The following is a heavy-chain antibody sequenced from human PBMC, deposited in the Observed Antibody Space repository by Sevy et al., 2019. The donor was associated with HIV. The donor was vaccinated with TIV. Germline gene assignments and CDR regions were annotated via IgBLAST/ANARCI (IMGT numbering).Heavy chain of an antibody. J-gene: IGHJ6*02. CDR3: ARDGGGGTTNSGMDV. V-gene: IGHV1-2*06. D-gene: IGHD1-7*01. CDR2: VYPHSGGT. CDR1: GYTFTGDY. Sequence: ASVKVSCKASGYTFTGDYLHWVRQAPGQGLEWMGRVYPHSGGTNYAQKFQGRVTMTRDMSIRTAYRERGRLRSDDTAVYYCARDGGGGTTNSGMDVWGQGTTVTVSS.